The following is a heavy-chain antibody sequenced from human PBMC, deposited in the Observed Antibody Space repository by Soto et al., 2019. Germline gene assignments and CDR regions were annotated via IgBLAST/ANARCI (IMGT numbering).Heavy chain of an antibody. CDR3: ARRGAGRGHYYDGMDV. D-gene: IGHD6-19*01. J-gene: IGHJ6*02. V-gene: IGHV5-51*01. Sequence: PGESLKISCQGSGYSFTNYLIVWVRQMPGKGLEWMGLIYPGDSDTRYSPSFQGQVTTSADKSINTAFLQWSGLKPSDTAIYYCARRGAGRGHYYDGMDVWGQGTTVTVSS. CDR2: IYPGDSDT. CDR1: GYSFTNYL.